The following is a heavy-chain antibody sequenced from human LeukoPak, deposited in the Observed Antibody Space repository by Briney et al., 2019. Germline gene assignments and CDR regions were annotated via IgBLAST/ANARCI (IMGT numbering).Heavy chain of an antibody. D-gene: IGHD3-10*01. CDR2: ISDSGGSP. Sequence: GGSLRLSCTTSEFTFSRYAMTWVRQAPGKGLEWVSIISDSGGSPHYADSVKGRFTISRDNSKDTVYLQMNSLRAEDTAIYYCASSGSYYFPFDYWGQGILVTVSS. J-gene: IGHJ4*02. CDR1: EFTFSRYA. CDR3: ASSGSYYFPFDY. V-gene: IGHV3-23*01.